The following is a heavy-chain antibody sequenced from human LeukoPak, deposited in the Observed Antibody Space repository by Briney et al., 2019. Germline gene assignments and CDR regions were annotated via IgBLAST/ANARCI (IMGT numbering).Heavy chain of an antibody. V-gene: IGHV1-24*01. CDR3: ARGGGGDAFDI. CDR2: FDVAETDT. Sequence: ASVKVSCKVSGYTLSELSMHWVRQSPGKGLEWMGGFDVAETDTIYAQKFQGRVTMTEDTSTDTAYMELNSLSSEDTAVYYCARGGGGDAFDIWGQGTMVTVSS. J-gene: IGHJ3*02. D-gene: IGHD3-16*01. CDR1: GYTLSELS.